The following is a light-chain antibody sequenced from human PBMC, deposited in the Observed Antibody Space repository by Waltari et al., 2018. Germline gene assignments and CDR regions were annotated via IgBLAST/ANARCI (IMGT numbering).Light chain of an antibody. CDR2: KAS. CDR3: QQYNSYLYS. J-gene: IGKJ2*03. CDR1: QSISSW. V-gene: IGKV1-5*03. Sequence: DIQMTRSPSTLSAPVGEKVIITCRPSQSISSWLAWYQQKPGKAPKLLIYKASSLESGVPSRFSGSGSGTEFTLTISSLQPDDFATYYCQQYNSYLYSFGQGTKLEIK.